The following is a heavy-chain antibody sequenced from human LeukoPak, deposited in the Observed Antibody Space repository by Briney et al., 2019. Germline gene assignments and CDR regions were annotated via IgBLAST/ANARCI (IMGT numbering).Heavy chain of an antibody. CDR3: ARHHYYYGSGTYYTAIDS. V-gene: IGHV3-30*03. CDR1: GFTFSTYG. Sequence: PGGSLRLSCAASGFTFSTYGMHWVRQAPGKGLEWVAVISYDGGNKYYADSVKGRFTISRDNSKNMLFLQMDSLKPEDTAVYYCARHHYYYGSGTYYTAIDSWGQGTLVTVSS. CDR2: ISYDGGNK. J-gene: IGHJ4*02. D-gene: IGHD3-10*01.